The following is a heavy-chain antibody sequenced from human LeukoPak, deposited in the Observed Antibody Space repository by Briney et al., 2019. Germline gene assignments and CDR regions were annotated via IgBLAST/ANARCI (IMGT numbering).Heavy chain of an antibody. CDR3: AREADGFDI. Sequence: GGSLRLSCSASGFTFSRYTMHWVRQAPGKGLEWVALLAYDETFRYYADSVKGRFTISRDTAKPTLDLQMNSLTTEDTALYYCAREADGFDIWGQGTMVTVSS. J-gene: IGHJ3*02. V-gene: IGHV3-30*01. CDR1: GFTFSRYT. CDR2: LAYDETFR.